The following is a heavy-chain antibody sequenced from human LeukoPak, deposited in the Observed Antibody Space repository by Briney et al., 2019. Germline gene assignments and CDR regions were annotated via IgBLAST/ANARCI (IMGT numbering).Heavy chain of an antibody. Sequence: GGSLRLSCAASGFTFDDYGMSWVRQVPGRGLEWSCGINWNRGVTGHADSGKGRFNISRDNAKNSLFLQMNSLRDEDTAVYYCARRAGAYSHPYDYWGQGTLVTVPS. CDR2: INWNRGVT. V-gene: IGHV3-20*04. J-gene: IGHJ4*02. D-gene: IGHD4/OR15-4a*01. CDR3: ARRAGAYSHPYDY. CDR1: GFTFDDYG.